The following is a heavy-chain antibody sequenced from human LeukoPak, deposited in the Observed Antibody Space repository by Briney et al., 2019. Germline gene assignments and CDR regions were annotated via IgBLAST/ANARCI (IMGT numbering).Heavy chain of an antibody. CDR1: GFTFTNYN. D-gene: IGHD2-8*02. CDR2: ISGSSSYM. CDR3: ARYPPGRGGLDI. Sequence: GGSLRLSCAASGFTFTNYNMNWVRQAPGKGLEWLSSISGSSSYMYYADSVKGRFTISRDNAKNLLYVHMNSLRAKDTAVYYCARYPPGRGGLDIWGQGTMVTVSS. J-gene: IGHJ3*02. V-gene: IGHV3-21*01.